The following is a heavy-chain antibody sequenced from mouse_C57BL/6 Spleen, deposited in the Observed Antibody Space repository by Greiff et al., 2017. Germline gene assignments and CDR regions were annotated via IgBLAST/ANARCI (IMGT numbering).Heavy chain of an antibody. J-gene: IGHJ2*01. Sequence: QVQLQQPGAELVMPGASVKLSCKASGYTFTSYWMHWVKQRPGQGLEWIGEIDPSDSYTNYNQKFKGKSTLTVDKSSSTAYMQLSSLTSEDSAVYYCARGKLLRFDYWGQGTTLTVSS. CDR1: GYTFTSYW. D-gene: IGHD1-1*01. CDR2: IDPSDSYT. CDR3: ARGKLLRFDY. V-gene: IGHV1-69*01.